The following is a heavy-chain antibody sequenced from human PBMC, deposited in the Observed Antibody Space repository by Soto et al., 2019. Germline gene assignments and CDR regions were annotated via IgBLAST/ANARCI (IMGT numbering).Heavy chain of an antibody. D-gene: IGHD1-26*01. CDR2: IKSKTDGATK. CDR3: TTHGEWELLPNYYYYGMDV. CDR1: GFTFSNAW. J-gene: IGHJ6*02. V-gene: IGHV3-15*01. Sequence: GGSLRLSCAASGFTFSNAWMSWVRQAPGKELEWVGRIKSKTDGATKDYAAAVKGRFTISRDDSNDTQYLQMNSLKTEDKAVYYCTTHGEWELLPNYYYYGMDVWGQGTTVTVSS.